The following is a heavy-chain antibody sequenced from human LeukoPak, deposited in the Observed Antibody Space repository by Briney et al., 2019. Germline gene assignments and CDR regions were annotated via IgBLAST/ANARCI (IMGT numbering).Heavy chain of an antibody. CDR2: IYTSGST. CDR1: GGSISSYY. V-gene: IGHV4-4*07. J-gene: IGHJ6*03. Sequence: PSETLSLTCTVSGGSISSYYWSWIRQPAGKGREWIGRIYTSGSTNYNPSLKSRVTMSVDTSKNQFSLKLSSVTAADTAVYYCARVTSGYCSSTSCSNYYYYYMDVWGKGTTVTVSS. CDR3: ARVTSGYCSSTSCSNYYYYYMDV. D-gene: IGHD2-2*01.